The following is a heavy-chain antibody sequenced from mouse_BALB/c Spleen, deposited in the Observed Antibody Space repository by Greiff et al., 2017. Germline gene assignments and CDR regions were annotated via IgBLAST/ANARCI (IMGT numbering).Heavy chain of an antibody. J-gene: IGHJ3*01. Sequence: VQLQQSGTVLARPGASVKMSCKASGYTFTSYWMHWVKQRPGQGLEWIGAIYPGNSDTSYNQKFKGKAKLTAVTSTSTAYMELSSLTNEDSAVYYCTRLEGDGYYFSWFAYWGQGTLVTVSA. D-gene: IGHD2-3*01. CDR1: GYTFTSYW. CDR2: IYPGNSDT. CDR3: TRLEGDGYYFSWFAY. V-gene: IGHV1-5*01.